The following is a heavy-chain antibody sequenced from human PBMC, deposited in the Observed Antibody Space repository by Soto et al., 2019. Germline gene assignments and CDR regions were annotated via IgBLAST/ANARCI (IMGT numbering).Heavy chain of an antibody. CDR2: IYPGDSDT. D-gene: IGHD6-6*01. CDR1: GYSFTSYW. CDR3: SSPRTIAARTNDAFDI. J-gene: IGHJ3*02. V-gene: IGHV5-51*01. Sequence: GESLKISSKGSGYSFTSYWIGWVRQMHGKGLEWMGIIYPGDSDTRYSPSFQGQVTLSADKSISTAYLQWSSLKASDTAMYYCSSPRTIAARTNDAFDIWGQGTMVTVSS.